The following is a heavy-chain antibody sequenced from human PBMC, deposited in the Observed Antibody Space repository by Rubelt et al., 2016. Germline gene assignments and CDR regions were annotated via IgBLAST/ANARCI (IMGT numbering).Heavy chain of an antibody. Sequence: QVQLVESGGGVVQPGRSLRLSCAASGFTFSSYGMHWVRQAPGKGLEWVAVIWYDGSNKYYADSVKGRFTISRDNSKNTRYLQMNSRRAEDTAVYYCARERGLSYGYYFDYWGQGTLVTVSS. J-gene: IGHJ4*02. CDR1: GFTFSSYG. CDR3: ARERGLSYGYYFDY. D-gene: IGHD5-18*01. CDR2: IWYDGSNK. V-gene: IGHV3-33*01.